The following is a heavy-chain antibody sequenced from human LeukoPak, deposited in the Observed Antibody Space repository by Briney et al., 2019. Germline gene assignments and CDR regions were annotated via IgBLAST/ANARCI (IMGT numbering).Heavy chain of an antibody. D-gene: IGHD3-10*01. Sequence: GGSLRLSCAASGFSFSTYAMHWVRPAPREGLGWVALIWHDASHTFYTDSVKGRFTISRDNSKNTVYLQMNILAGEGTAVYYWSRGIFGSGSYRDYWGQGTLVTVPS. V-gene: IGHV3-33*01. CDR3: SRGIFGSGSYRDY. CDR2: IWHDASHT. J-gene: IGHJ4*02. CDR1: GFSFSTYA.